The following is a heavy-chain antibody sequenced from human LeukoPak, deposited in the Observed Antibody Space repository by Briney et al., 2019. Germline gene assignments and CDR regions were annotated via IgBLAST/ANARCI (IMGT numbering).Heavy chain of an antibody. CDR1: GFTFSSYG. Sequence: GGSLRLSCAASGFTFSSYGMHWVRQAPGKGLEWVAVIWYDGSNKYYAGSVKGRFTISRDNSKNTLYLQMNSLRAEDTAVYYCARDFDSSSWYPDYWGQGTLVTVSS. J-gene: IGHJ4*02. D-gene: IGHD6-13*01. CDR2: IWYDGSNK. V-gene: IGHV3-33*01. CDR3: ARDFDSSSWYPDY.